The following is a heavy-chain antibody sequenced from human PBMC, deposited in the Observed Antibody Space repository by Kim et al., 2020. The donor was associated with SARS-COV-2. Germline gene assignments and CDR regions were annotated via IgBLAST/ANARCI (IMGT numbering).Heavy chain of an antibody. CDR3: AKGEISIGVITDTLRYYYYGMDV. D-gene: IGHD3-10*01. V-gene: IGHV3-23*01. Sequence: GGSLRLSCAASGFTFSSYAMSWVRQAPGKGLEWVSAISGSGGSTYYADSVKGRFTISRDNSKNTLYLQMNSLRAEDTAVYYCAKGEISIGVITDTLRYYYYGMDVWGQGTTVTVAS. CDR2: ISGSGGST. CDR1: GFTFSSYA. J-gene: IGHJ6*02.